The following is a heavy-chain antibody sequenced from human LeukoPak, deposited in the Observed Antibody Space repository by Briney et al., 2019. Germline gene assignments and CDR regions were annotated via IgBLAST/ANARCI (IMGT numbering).Heavy chain of an antibody. D-gene: IGHD1-26*01. V-gene: IGHV1-69*13. CDR1: GGTFSSYA. J-gene: IGHJ4*02. CDR2: IIPIFGTA. Sequence: SVKVSCKASGGTFSSYAISWVRQAPGQGLEWMGGIIPIFGTANYAQKFQGRVTITADESTSTAYMELSSLRSEDTAVYYCARDFQSGSYYGDLGGYFDYWGQGTLVTVSS. CDR3: ARDFQSGSYYGDLGGYFDY.